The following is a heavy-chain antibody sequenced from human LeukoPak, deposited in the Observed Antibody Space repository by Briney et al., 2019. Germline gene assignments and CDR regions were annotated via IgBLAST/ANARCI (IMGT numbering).Heavy chain of an antibody. Sequence: ASVKVSCKAYGYTFTSYYMHWVRQAPGQGLEWMGIINPSGGSTSYAQKFQGRVTMTRDTSTSTVYMELSSLRSEDTAVYYCAREFFPDIVVVPAARFYFDYWGQGTLVTVSS. CDR2: INPSGGST. J-gene: IGHJ4*02. CDR3: AREFFPDIVVVPAARFYFDY. CDR1: GYTFTSYY. V-gene: IGHV1-46*01. D-gene: IGHD2-2*01.